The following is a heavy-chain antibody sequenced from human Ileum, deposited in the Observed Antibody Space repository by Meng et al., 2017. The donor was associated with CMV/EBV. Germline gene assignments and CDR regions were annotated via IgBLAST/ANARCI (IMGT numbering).Heavy chain of an antibody. D-gene: IGHD3-10*01. CDR1: GGSMDNYY. Sequence: SETLSLTCTVSGGSMDNYYWSWIRQPPGKGLEWIGYFYYSGSGSTNYNPFLKSRVTMSIDTSKNQFSLKLSSVTAADTAVYYCARVGHLWSQVDWGQGTLVTVSS. J-gene: IGHJ4*02. V-gene: IGHV4-59*01. CDR3: ARVGHLWSQVD. CDR2: FYYSGSGST.